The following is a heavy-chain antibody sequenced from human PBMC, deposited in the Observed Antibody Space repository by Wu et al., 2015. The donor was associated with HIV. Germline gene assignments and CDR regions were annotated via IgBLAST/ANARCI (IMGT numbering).Heavy chain of an antibody. V-gene: IGHV1-2*04. CDR2: INPKNGVT. CDR1: GYTFTDHY. CDR3: SSEHGH. Sequence: QVQLVQSGTEMKKSGASMKVSCKTSGYTFTDHYIHWVRQAPGQGLEWMGWINPKNGVTRYTQKFQGWVTLTRDTSISTAYMEVNALGSDDTAVFYCSSEHGHWGQGTLVTVSS. D-gene: IGHD5-24*01. J-gene: IGHJ4*02.